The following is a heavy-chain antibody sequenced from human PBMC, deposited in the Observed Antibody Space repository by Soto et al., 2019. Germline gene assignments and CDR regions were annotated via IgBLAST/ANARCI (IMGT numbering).Heavy chain of an antibody. Sequence: GGSLRLSCAASGFTFDDYAMHWVRQAPGKGLEWVSGISWNSGSIGYADSVKGRFTISRDNAKNSLYLQMNSLRAEDTALYYCAKSIAARPGFDYWGQGTLVTVSS. CDR1: GFTFDDYA. CDR3: AKSIAARPGFDY. CDR2: ISWNSGSI. D-gene: IGHD6-6*01. V-gene: IGHV3-9*01. J-gene: IGHJ4*02.